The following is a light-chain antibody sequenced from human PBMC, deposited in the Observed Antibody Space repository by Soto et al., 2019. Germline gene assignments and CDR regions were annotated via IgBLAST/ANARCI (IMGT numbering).Light chain of an antibody. CDR1: SSDVGGYSY. Sequence: QSALTQPASVSGSPGQSITISCTGTSSDVGGYSYVSWYQQHPGKAPKLMIYEVSNRPSGVSNRFSGSKSGNTASLTISGLQAEDEADYYCSSYTSGSTYVFGTGTKLTVL. CDR2: EVS. CDR3: SSYTSGSTYV. J-gene: IGLJ1*01. V-gene: IGLV2-14*01.